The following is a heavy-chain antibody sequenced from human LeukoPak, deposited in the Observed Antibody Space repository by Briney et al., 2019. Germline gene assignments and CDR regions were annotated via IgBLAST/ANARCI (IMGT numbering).Heavy chain of an antibody. CDR2: ISAYNGNT. J-gene: IGHJ4*02. CDR1: GYTFTSYG. D-gene: IGHD4-17*01. CDR3: ARVRSDYGDYGYFDY. V-gene: IGHV1-18*01. Sequence: ASVKVSCKASGYTFTSYGISWVRQAPGQGLEWMGWISAYNGNTNYAQKLQGKVTMTTDTSTSTAYMELRSLRSDDTAVYYCARVRSDYGDYGYFDYWGQGTLVTVSS.